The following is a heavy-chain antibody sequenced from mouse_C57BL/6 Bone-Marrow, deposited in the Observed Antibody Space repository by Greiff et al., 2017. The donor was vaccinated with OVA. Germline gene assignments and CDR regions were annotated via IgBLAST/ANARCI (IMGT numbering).Heavy chain of an antibody. Sequence: QVQLKQPGAELVMPGASVKLSCKASGYTFTSYWMHWVKQRPGQGLEWIGEIDPSDSYTNYNQKFKGKSTLTVDKSSSTAYMQLSSLTSEDSAVYYCARETAQATAWFAYGGQGTLVTVSA. V-gene: IGHV1-69*01. J-gene: IGHJ3*01. CDR3: ARETAQATAWFAY. CDR2: IDPSDSYT. CDR1: GYTFTSYW. D-gene: IGHD3-2*02.